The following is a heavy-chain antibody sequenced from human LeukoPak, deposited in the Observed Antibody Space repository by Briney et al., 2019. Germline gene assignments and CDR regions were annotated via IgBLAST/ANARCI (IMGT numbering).Heavy chain of an antibody. Sequence: PGGSLRLSCAASGFTFNTYSMNWVRQAPGKGLEWVSYISDCSGTIYYADSVKGRFTISRDNAKNSLYLQMNSLRAEDTAVYYCARGPYGDYVDALDYWGQGTLVTVSS. J-gene: IGHJ4*02. V-gene: IGHV3-48*01. CDR3: ARGPYGDYVDALDY. CDR1: GFTFNTYS. CDR2: ISDCSGTI. D-gene: IGHD4-17*01.